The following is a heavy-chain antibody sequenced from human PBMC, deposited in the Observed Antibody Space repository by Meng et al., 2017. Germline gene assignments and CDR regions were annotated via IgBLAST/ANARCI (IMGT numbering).Heavy chain of an antibody. V-gene: IGHV7-4-1*02. Sequence: QVELVETGSEFKKPGASVKVSCNASGYTFTSYAMNWVRQAPGQGLEWMGWINTNTGNPTYAQGFTGRFVFSLDTSVSTAYLQISSLKAEDTAVYYCARDAGITMVRGVIIGYWGQGTLVTVSS. CDR3: ARDAGITMVRGVIIGY. CDR1: GYTFTSYA. J-gene: IGHJ4*02. D-gene: IGHD3-10*01. CDR2: INTNTGNP.